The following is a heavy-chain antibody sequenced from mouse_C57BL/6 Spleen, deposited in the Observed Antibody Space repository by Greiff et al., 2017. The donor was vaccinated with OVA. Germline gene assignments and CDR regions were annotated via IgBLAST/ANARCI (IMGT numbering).Heavy chain of an antibody. J-gene: IGHJ4*01. V-gene: IGHV1-55*01. CDR2: IYPGSGST. Sequence: QVQLQQPGAELVKPGASVKMSCKASGYTFTSYWITWVKQRTGQGLEWIGDIYPGSGSTNYNEKFKSKATLTVDPSSSTAYMQLSSLTSEDSAVYYCAREFITSVVATEYYAMDYWGQGTSVTVSS. D-gene: IGHD1-1*01. CDR3: AREFITSVVATEYYAMDY. CDR1: GYTFTSYW.